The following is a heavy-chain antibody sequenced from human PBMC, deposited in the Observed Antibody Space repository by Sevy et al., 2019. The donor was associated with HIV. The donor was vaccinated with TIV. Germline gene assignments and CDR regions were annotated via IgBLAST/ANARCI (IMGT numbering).Heavy chain of an antibody. CDR2: IKQDGSEK. CDR1: GFTFSSYW. J-gene: IGHJ4*02. V-gene: IGHV3-7*01. Sequence: GGSLRLSCATSGFTFSSYWMSWVRQAPGKGLEWVANIKQDGSEKNYVDSVKGRFTISRDNAKNSLYLQMNSLRADDTAVYYCARDGVMGSYWGQGTLVTVSS. D-gene: IGHD3-16*01. CDR3: ARDGVMGSY.